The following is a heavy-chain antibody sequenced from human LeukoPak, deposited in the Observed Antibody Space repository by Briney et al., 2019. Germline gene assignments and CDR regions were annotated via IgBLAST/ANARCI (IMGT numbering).Heavy chain of an antibody. V-gene: IGHV3-23*01. CDR3: AKDQRYSSGWYDIYYFDY. J-gene: IGHJ4*02. D-gene: IGHD6-19*01. CDR1: GFTFSGYA. Sequence: PGGSLRLSCAASGFTFSGYAMSWVRQAPGKGLEWVSAISGSGGSTYYADSVKGRFTISRDNSKNTLYLQMNSLRAEDTAVYYCAKDQRYSSGWYDIYYFDYWGQGTLVTVSS. CDR2: ISGSGGST.